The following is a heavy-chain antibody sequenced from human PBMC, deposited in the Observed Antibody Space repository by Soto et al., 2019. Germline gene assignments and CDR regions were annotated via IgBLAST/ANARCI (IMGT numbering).Heavy chain of an antibody. CDR2: VNVGNGNT. V-gene: IGHV1-3*01. CDR3: AYDSSGYLDY. J-gene: IGHJ4*02. Sequence: ASVKVSCKASGYTFTTYAMHWGRQAPGQRLEWMGWVNVGNGNTKYSQKFQGRVTITRDTYETTAHMELSSLRSEDTAVYYCAYDSSGYLDYWGQGTLVTASS. D-gene: IGHD3-22*01. CDR1: GYTFTTYA.